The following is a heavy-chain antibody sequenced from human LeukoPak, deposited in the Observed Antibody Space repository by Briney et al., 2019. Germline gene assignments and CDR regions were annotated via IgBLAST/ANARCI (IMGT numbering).Heavy chain of an antibody. CDR2: ISYDGSNK. D-gene: IGHD3-22*01. CDR3: ARSRRYYYDSSGYYFGY. Sequence: GGSLRLSCAASGFTFSSYAMHWVRQAPGKGLEWVAVISYDGSNKYYADSVKGRFTISRDNSKNTLYLQMNSLRAEDTAVYYCARSRRYYYDSSGYYFGYWGQGTLVTVSS. V-gene: IGHV3-30-3*01. CDR1: GFTFSSYA. J-gene: IGHJ4*02.